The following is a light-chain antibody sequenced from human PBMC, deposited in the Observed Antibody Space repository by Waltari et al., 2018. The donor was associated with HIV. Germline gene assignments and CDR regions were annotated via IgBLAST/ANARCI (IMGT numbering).Light chain of an antibody. CDR3: ATWDDRLSAWL. Sequence: QSPLTQSPQISGAPGQRVAFSCSGTSPNTGANFVHWYQTFPGRAPRLLSYRNDQRPSGIPDRVSSSKSGTSASLAISGLRAEDEADYYCATWDDRLSAWLFGGGTKLTVL. J-gene: IGLJ2*01. V-gene: IGLV1-47*01. CDR2: RND. CDR1: SPNTGANF.